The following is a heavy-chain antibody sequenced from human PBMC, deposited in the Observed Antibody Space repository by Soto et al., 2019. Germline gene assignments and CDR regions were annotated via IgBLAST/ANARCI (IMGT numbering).Heavy chain of an antibody. V-gene: IGHV4-4*02. CDR1: GGTIRSPDW. CDR3: ARGRGRYSSGWSWFDP. J-gene: IGHJ5*02. Sequence: SETLSLTCGVSGGTIRSPDWWTWVRQPPGKGLEWIGEIFQSGSTNYTPSLESRVTISVDKSKNQFSLTLTSVTAADTAVYFCARGRGRYSSGWSWFDPRGQGILVTVS. CDR2: IFQSGST. D-gene: IGHD6-19*01.